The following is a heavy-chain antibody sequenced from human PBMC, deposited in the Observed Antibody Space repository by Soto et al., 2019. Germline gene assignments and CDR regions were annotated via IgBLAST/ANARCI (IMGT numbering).Heavy chain of an antibody. CDR2: ISAYNGNT. J-gene: IGHJ4*02. D-gene: IGHD3-22*01. Sequence: ASVEVSCEASGYTFTSYGISWVRQAPGQGLEWMGWISAYNGNTNYAQKLQGRVTMTTDTSTSTAYMELRSLRSDDTAVYYCARVSYYDSSGYYYVWGQGTLVTVSS. CDR3: ARVSYYDSSGYYYV. CDR1: GYTFTSYG. V-gene: IGHV1-18*01.